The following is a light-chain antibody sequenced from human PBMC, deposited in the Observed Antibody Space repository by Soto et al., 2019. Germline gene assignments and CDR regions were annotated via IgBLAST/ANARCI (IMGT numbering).Light chain of an antibody. V-gene: IGKV3-15*01. CDR3: QQYNNWPWT. J-gene: IGKJ1*01. CDR2: GAS. CDR1: QSVSSD. Sequence: EKVMTQSPATLSVSPGERATLSCRASQSVSSDLAWYQQKPGQAPRLLIYGASTRATGIPARFSGSGSGTEFTLIISSLXSEDFAVYFCQQYNNWPWTFGQGTKVEIX.